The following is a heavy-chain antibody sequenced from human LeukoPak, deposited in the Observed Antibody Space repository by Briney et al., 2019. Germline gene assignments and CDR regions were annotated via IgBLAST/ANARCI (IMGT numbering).Heavy chain of an antibody. J-gene: IGHJ4*02. D-gene: IGHD2-15*01. V-gene: IGHV4-59*01. CDR2: IYYTGST. CDR1: GGSISSYY. CDR3: ASAPDGVVAAFDY. Sequence: KPSETLSLTCTVSGGSISSYYWTWIRQPPGEGLEWIGYIYYTGSTNYSPSLKSRVTMAVDTSKNQFSLKLYSVTAADTAVYYCASAPDGVVAAFDYSGQGALVTVSS.